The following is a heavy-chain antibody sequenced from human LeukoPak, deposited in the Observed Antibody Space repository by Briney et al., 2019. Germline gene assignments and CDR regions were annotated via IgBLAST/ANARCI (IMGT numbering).Heavy chain of an antibody. CDR1: GFTFSSHA. CDR3: ARAGWELLYHAFDI. D-gene: IGHD1-26*01. V-gene: IGHV3-30-3*01. J-gene: IGHJ3*02. CDR2: ISYDGNSK. Sequence: GESLRLSCAASGFTFSSHAMHWVRQAPGQGLEWVGVISYDGNSKYYADSVKGRFTISRDNSKNTLYLQMNRLRAEDTAVYYCARAGWELLYHAFDIWGQGTMVTVSA.